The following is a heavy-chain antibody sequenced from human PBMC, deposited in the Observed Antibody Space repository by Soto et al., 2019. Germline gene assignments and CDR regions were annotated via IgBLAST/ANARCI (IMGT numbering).Heavy chain of an antibody. CDR1: GGSIGSRDYY. CDR3: ARDKGGAALKGSGMDV. Sequence: QVQVQESGPGLVKPSQTLSLKCSVSGGSIGSRDYYWSWIRQHPEKGLEWIGSIYYNENTVYNPSLRGRPTMSLDTSMNEFSLKLTSVTAADTAVYYCARDKGGAALKGSGMDVWGQGTTVTVS. CDR2: IYYNENT. D-gene: IGHD3-10*01. V-gene: IGHV4-31*02. J-gene: IGHJ6*02.